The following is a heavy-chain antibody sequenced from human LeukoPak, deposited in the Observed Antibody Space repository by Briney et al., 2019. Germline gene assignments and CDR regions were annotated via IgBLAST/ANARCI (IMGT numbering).Heavy chain of an antibody. Sequence: SETLSLTCTASGGSISSYYWSWIRQPPGKGLEWIGYIYYSGSTNYNPSLKSRVTISVDTSKNQFSLKLSSVTAADTAAYYCARGKVVITFSQYYFDYWGQGTLVTVSS. D-gene: IGHD3-22*01. CDR3: ARGKVVITFSQYYFDY. V-gene: IGHV4-59*12. CDR2: IYYSGST. CDR1: GGSISSYY. J-gene: IGHJ4*02.